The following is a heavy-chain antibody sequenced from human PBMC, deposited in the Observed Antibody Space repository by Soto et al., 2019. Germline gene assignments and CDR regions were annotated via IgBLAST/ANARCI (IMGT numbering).Heavy chain of an antibody. J-gene: IGHJ4*02. CDR2: ISYDGSNK. Sequence: PGRSLRLSCAASGFTFSSYAMHWVRQAPGKGLEWVAVISYDGSNKYYADSVKGRFTISRDNSKNTLYLQMNSLRAEDTAVYYCARDFALTVTYDYWGQGTLVTVSS. CDR3: ARDFALTVTYDY. D-gene: IGHD4-4*01. V-gene: IGHV3-30-3*01. CDR1: GFTFSSYA.